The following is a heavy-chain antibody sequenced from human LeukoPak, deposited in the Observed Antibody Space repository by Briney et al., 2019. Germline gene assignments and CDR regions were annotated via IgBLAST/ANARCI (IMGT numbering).Heavy chain of an antibody. V-gene: IGHV3-21*01. CDR2: ISSSSSYI. CDR1: GFTFSSYS. D-gene: IGHD6-13*01. Sequence: PGGSLRLSCAASGFTFSSYSMNWVRQAPGKGLEWVSSISSSSSYIYYADSVKGRFTISRDNAKNSLYLQMNSLRAEDTAVYYCANLPLEIYSSSWYAGAFDIWGQGTMVTVSS. J-gene: IGHJ3*02. CDR3: ANLPLEIYSSSWYAGAFDI.